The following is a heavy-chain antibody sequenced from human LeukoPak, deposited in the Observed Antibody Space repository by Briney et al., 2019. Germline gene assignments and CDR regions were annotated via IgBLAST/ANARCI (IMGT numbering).Heavy chain of an antibody. J-gene: IGHJ4*02. CDR1: GFTFSSYG. CDR3: ARSPMNRYYYDSSGYYPKYYFDY. V-gene: IGHV3-33*01. D-gene: IGHD3-22*01. Sequence: PGGSLRLSCAASGFTFSSYGMHWVRQAPGKGLERVAVIWYDGSNKYYADSVKGRFTISRDNSKNTLYLQMNSLRAEDTAVYYCARSPMNRYYYDSSGYYPKYYFDYWGQGTLVTVSS. CDR2: IWYDGSNK.